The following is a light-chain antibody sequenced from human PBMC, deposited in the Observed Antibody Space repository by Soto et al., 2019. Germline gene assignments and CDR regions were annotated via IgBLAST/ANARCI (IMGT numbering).Light chain of an antibody. CDR2: AAS. J-gene: IGKJ1*01. V-gene: IGKV1-27*01. CDR1: QGISNY. CDR3: QKYNSAPWT. Sequence: DIQMTQSPSSLSASVGERVAISCRASQGISNYLAWYQQKPGKVPKLLIYAASTLQSGVPSRFSGSGSGTDFTLTISSLQPEDVATYYCQKYNSAPWTFGQGTKVDIK.